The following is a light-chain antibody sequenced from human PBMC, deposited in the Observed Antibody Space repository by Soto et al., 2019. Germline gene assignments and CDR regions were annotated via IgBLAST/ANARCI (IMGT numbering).Light chain of an antibody. CDR1: QSVSSD. CDR3: QQYNSSPFT. J-gene: IGKJ4*01. V-gene: IGKV3-15*01. Sequence: EIVMTQSPATLSVSPGERATLSCRASQSVSSDLAWYQQKPGQAPRLLIYGASTRATGIPATFSGSGSGTELTLTISSLQSEDFAGYYCQQYNSSPFTFGGGTKVEIK. CDR2: GAS.